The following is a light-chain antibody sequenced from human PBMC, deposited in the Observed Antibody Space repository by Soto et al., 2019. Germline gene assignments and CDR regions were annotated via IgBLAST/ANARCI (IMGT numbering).Light chain of an antibody. CDR2: GAS. Sequence: EIGLTLSPATLSLSPGERATLSCRASQSVGSFLAWYQQKPGQAPRLLIYGASTRATGIPARFSGSGSGTEFTLTISSLQSEDFAVYYCQQYNNWPPTFGQGTRLDIK. CDR1: QSVGSF. CDR3: QQYNNWPPT. J-gene: IGKJ5*01. V-gene: IGKV3-15*01.